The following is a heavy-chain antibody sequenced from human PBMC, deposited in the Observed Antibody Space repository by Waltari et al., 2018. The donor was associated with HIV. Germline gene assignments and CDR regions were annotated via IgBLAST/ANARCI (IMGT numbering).Heavy chain of an antibody. CDR3: ARVTRTTPTQIDY. D-gene: IGHD4-4*01. Sequence: QVQLQESGPGLVKPSETLSLTCTVSGGSISSYYWTWIRQPPGKGREWIGYIYYSGSTNYNPSLKSRVTISVDTSKNQFSLKLSSVTAADTAVYYCARVTRTTPTQIDYWGQGTLVTVSS. CDR2: IYYSGST. V-gene: IGHV4-59*01. J-gene: IGHJ4*02. CDR1: GGSISSYY.